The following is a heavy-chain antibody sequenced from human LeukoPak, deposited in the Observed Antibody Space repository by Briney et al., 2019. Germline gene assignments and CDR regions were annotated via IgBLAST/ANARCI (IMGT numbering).Heavy chain of an antibody. Sequence: SETLSLTCTVSGGSVSSGSYYWSWIRQPPGKGLEWIGYIYYSGSTNYNPSLKSRVTISVDTSKNQFSLKLSSVTAADTAVYYCARVASTSTFDYWGQGTLVTVSS. D-gene: IGHD1-1*01. CDR1: GGSVSSGSYY. V-gene: IGHV4-61*01. CDR3: ARVASTSTFDY. CDR2: IYYSGST. J-gene: IGHJ4*02.